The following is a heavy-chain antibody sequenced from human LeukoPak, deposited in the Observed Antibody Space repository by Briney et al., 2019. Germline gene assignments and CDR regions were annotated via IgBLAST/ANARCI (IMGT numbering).Heavy chain of an antibody. Sequence: ASVRVSCKASGYTFTSYGISWVRQAPGQGLEWMGWISAYNGNTNYAQKLQGRVTMTADTATSTAYMELRSLTSDDTAMYYCARSGRGTYYYFDLWGQGTLVTVSS. CDR1: GYTFTSYG. CDR3: ARSGRGTYYYFDL. V-gene: IGHV1-18*01. CDR2: ISAYNGNT. J-gene: IGHJ4*02. D-gene: IGHD5-12*01.